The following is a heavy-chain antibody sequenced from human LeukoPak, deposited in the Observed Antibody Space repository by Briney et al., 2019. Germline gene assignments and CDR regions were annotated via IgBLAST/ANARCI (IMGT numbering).Heavy chain of an antibody. CDR2: IWYDGINK. CDR1: GFTLSTDA. J-gene: IGHJ4*02. D-gene: IGHD3-16*01. Sequence: GRSLTLSCAASGFTLSTDALHWVRQAPGKGLGRVAVIWYDGINKYYRDSVKGRFTISSDNYKGTLYLQMDSLRVEDTAVYYCAKERSKYVWDFDCWGQGTLVTVSS. V-gene: IGHV3-33*06. CDR3: AKERSKYVWDFDC.